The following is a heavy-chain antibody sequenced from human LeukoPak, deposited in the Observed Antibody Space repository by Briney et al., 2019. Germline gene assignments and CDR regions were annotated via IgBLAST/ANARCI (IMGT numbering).Heavy chain of an antibody. D-gene: IGHD3-10*01. J-gene: IGHJ4*02. CDR3: ARSFFTMVRGVIITLAFDY. V-gene: IGHV4-61*02. Sequence: SQTLSLTCTVSGGSISSGSYYWSWIRQPAGKGLEWIGRIYTSGSTNYNPSPKSRVTISVDTSKNQFSLKLSSVTAADTAVYYCARSFFTMVRGVIITLAFDYWGQGTLVTVSS. CDR2: IYTSGST. CDR1: GGSISSGSYY.